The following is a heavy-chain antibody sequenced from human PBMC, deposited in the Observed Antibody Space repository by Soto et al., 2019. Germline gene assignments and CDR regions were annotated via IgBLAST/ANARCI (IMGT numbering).Heavy chain of an antibody. D-gene: IGHD4-17*01. CDR3: ARYLEYGVRLAVGAFDI. CDR1: GGSISSGGYY. CDR2: IYYSGST. Sequence: LSLTCTVSGGSISSGGYYWSWIRQHPGKGLEWIGYIYYSGSTYYNPSLKSRVTISVDTSKNQFSLKLSSVTAADTAVYYCARYLEYGVRLAVGAFDIWGQGTMVTVSS. V-gene: IGHV4-31*03. J-gene: IGHJ3*02.